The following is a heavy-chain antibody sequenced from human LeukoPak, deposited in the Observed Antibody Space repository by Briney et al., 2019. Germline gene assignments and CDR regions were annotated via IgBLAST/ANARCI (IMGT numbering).Heavy chain of an antibody. V-gene: IGHV3-23*01. CDR1: GFTFNNYA. J-gene: IGHJ4*02. CDR3: ARDYADYAGYFFFDY. CDR2: ISGGGETT. Sequence: PGGSLRLSCAASGFTFNNYAMNWVRQAPGKGLEWVSSISGGGETTYYADSAKGRFTISRDNSQNTLYLQMSSLRAEDTAVYYCARDYADYAGYFFFDYWGQGTLVTVSS. D-gene: IGHD4-17*01.